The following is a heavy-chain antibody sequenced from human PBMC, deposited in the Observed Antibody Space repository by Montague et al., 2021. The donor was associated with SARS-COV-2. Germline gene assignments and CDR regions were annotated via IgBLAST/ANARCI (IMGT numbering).Heavy chain of an antibody. CDR3: ARVRYYGSGTSLGMDV. D-gene: IGHD3-10*01. Sequence: SETLSLTCTVSGGSISSSSYYWGWIRQPPGKGLEWIGSIYYSGSTYYNPSLKSRVSMSVDKSWNQFSLKLSSVTAADTAVYYCARVRYYGSGTSLGMDVWGQGTTVTVSS. CDR2: IYYSGST. CDR1: GGSISSSSYY. V-gene: IGHV4-39*07. J-gene: IGHJ6*02.